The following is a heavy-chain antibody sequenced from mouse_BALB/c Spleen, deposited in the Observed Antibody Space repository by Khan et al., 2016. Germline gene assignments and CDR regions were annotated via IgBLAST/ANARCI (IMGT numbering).Heavy chain of an antibody. D-gene: IGHD2-4*01. CDR1: GYTFTNYG. CDR2: MNTYTGEP. V-gene: IGHV9-3-1*01. CDR3: ARDYDYDGDWYFDV. Sequence: QIQLVQSGPELKKPGETVKISCKASGYTFTNYGMNWVKQAPGEDLKWMGWMNTYTGEPTYADDFKGRFAFSLKTSARTAYLQINNLKNEDTATYFCARDYDYDGDWYFDVWGAGTTVTVSS. J-gene: IGHJ1*01.